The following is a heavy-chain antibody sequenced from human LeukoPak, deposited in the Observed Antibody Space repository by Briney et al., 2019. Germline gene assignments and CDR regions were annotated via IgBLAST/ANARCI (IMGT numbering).Heavy chain of an antibody. V-gene: IGHV4-39*07. Sequence: SETLSLTCTVSGGSISSSSYYWGWIRQPPGKGLEWIGSIHYSGSTNYNPSLKSRVTISVDTSKNQFSLKLSSVTAADTAVYYCARVRLGAVYYYYYYMDVWGKGTTVTISS. CDR1: GGSISSSSYY. CDR2: IHYSGST. J-gene: IGHJ6*03. CDR3: ARVRLGAVYYYYYYMDV. D-gene: IGHD3-16*01.